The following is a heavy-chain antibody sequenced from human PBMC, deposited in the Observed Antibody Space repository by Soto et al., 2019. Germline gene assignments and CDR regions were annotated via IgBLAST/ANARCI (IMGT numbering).Heavy chain of an antibody. V-gene: IGHV1-18*01. J-gene: IGHJ6*02. CDR1: GYTFTRSG. D-gene: IGHD5-12*01. CDR2: ISTYNGDT. CDR3: AREGVAPYYYSGMDV. Sequence: QVQLVQSGAEVKKPGASVKVSCKASGYTFTRSGISWVRQAPGQGLEWMGWISTYNGDTNYAQTFQGRVTMTTDTSXSTVHMEVRSLRPDDTAVYYCAREGVAPYYYSGMDVWGQGTPVTVSS.